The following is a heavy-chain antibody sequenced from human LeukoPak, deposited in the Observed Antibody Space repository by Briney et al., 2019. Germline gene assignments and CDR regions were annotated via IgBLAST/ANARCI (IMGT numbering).Heavy chain of an antibody. V-gene: IGHV3-23*01. D-gene: IGHD3-3*01. J-gene: IGHJ4*02. CDR2: ISGSGGST. CDR1: GVTFSSYA. Sequence: PGGSLRLSCAASGVTFSSYAMSWVRQAPGKGLEWVSAISGSGGSTYYADSVKGRFTISRDNSKNTLYLQMNSMRAEDTAVYYCAKGAWIFGVVTPLDYWGQGTLVTVSS. CDR3: AKGAWIFGVVTPLDY.